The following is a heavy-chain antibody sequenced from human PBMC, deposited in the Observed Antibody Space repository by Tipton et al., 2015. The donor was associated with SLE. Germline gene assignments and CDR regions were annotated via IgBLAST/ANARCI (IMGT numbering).Heavy chain of an antibody. Sequence: LRLSCAVYGGSFSGYYWSWIRQPPGKGLEWIGEINHSGTTKYNPSLKSRVTISEDMSKNQFSLKLSSVTAADTAVYYCARDWRPYYDFWSGDGGFDYWGQGTLVTVSS. CDR3: ARDWRPYYDFWSGDGGFDY. J-gene: IGHJ4*02. CDR2: INHSGTT. V-gene: IGHV4-34*01. D-gene: IGHD3-3*01. CDR1: GGSFSGYY.